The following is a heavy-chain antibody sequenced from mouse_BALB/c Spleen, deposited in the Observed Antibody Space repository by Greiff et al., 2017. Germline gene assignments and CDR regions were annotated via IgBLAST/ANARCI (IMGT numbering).Heavy chain of an antibody. J-gene: IGHJ1*01. D-gene: IGHD2-1*01. CDR1: GYTFTSYW. CDR2: INPSNGRT. V-gene: IGHV1S81*02. CDR3: GPVYYGNYGYFDV. Sequence: VQLQQSGAELVKPGASVKLSCKASGYTFTSYWMHWVKQRPGQGLEWIGEINPSNGRTNYNEKFKSKATLTVDKSSSTAYMQLSSLTSEDSAVYYCGPVYYGNYGYFDVWGAGTTVTVSS.